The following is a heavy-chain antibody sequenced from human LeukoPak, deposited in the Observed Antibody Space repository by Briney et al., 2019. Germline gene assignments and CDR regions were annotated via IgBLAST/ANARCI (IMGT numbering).Heavy chain of an antibody. Sequence: PGGSLRLSCAASGFTFSYYGMHWVRQAPGKGLEWISYISISTSTIYYADSVKGRFTISRDNAKNSLYLQMNSLRAEDTAVYYCARDVFHGSGSPYFDSWGQGTLVTVSS. CDR2: ISISTSTI. D-gene: IGHD3-10*01. V-gene: IGHV3-48*04. CDR1: GFTFSYYG. J-gene: IGHJ4*02. CDR3: ARDVFHGSGSPYFDS.